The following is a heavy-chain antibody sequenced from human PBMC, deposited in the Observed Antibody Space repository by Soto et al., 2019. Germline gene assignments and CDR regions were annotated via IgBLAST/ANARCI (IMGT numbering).Heavy chain of an antibody. CDR1: GFTFSSYG. V-gene: IGHV3-33*01. CDR2: MYYDGSDV. Sequence: QVQLVESGGGVVQPGRSLRLSCAASGFTFSSYGMHWVRQAPGKGLEWVAVMYYDGSDVYYADSVKGRFTISRDNSKNSLYLQINGLRAVDTAIYYCAIDYSSTSYGINSWGQGTLVSVSS. J-gene: IGHJ4*02. D-gene: IGHD5-18*01. CDR3: AIDYSSTSYGINS.